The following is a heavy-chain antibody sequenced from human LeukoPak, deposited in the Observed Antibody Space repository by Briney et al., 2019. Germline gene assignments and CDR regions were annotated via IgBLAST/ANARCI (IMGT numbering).Heavy chain of an antibody. J-gene: IGHJ5*02. D-gene: IGHD1-26*01. CDR3: ARGALVGATHPGWFDP. V-gene: IGHV1-18*01. CDR2: ISVYNGNT. CDR1: GYTFTNYG. Sequence: GASVKVSCKASGYTFTNYGISWVRQAPGQGLEWMGWISVYNGNTNYAQKFQGRVTITADKSTSTAYMELSSLRSEDTAVYYCARGALVGATHPGWFDPWGQGTLVTVSS.